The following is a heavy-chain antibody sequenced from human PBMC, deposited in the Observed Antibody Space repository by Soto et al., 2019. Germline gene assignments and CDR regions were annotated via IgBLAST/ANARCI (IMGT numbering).Heavy chain of an antibody. D-gene: IGHD6-13*01. CDR3: AKGAISGTLNWFDP. Sequence: EVQLVESGGGLVQPGRSLRLSCAASGFRFADYTMHWVRQAPGKGLEWDSGLTWNSESIAYADSVKGRFTISRDNAKNSLYLQMNSLRAEDTAFYFCAKGAISGTLNWFDPWGQGTLVTVSS. CDR1: GFRFADYT. J-gene: IGHJ5*02. V-gene: IGHV3-9*01. CDR2: LTWNSESI.